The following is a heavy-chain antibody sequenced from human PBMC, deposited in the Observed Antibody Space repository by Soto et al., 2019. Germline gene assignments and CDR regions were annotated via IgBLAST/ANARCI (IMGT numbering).Heavy chain of an antibody. V-gene: IGHV3-48*02. D-gene: IGHD6-13*01. J-gene: IGHJ5*02. CDR1: GFTFSSYS. CDR2: ISSSSSTI. Sequence: EVQLVESGGGLVQPGGSLRLSCAASGFTFSSYSMNWVRQAPGKGLEWVSYISSSSSTIYYADSVKGRFTISRDNAKNSLYLQMNSLRDEDTAVYYCARDLYPYRSRGNWFDPWGQGTLVTVSS. CDR3: ARDLYPYRSRGNWFDP.